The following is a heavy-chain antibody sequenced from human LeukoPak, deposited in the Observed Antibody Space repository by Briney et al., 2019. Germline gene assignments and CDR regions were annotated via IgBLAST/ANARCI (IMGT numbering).Heavy chain of an antibody. CDR2: IYYSGST. CDR3: ARGGCSGGSCYADDAFDI. Sequence: SETLSLTCTVSGGSISSYYWSWIRQPPGKGLEWIGYIYYSGSTNYNPSLKSRVTISVDTSKNQFSLKLSSVTAADTAVYYCARGGCSGGSCYADDAFDIWGQGTMVTVSS. CDR1: GGSISSYY. J-gene: IGHJ3*02. V-gene: IGHV4-59*01. D-gene: IGHD2-15*01.